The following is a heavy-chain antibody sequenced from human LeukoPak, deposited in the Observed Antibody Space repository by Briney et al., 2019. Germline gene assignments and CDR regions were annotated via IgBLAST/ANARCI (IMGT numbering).Heavy chain of an antibody. Sequence: GGSLRLSCAASGFTFSSYGMHWVRQAPGKGLEWVAFIRYDGSNKYYADSVKGRFTISRDNPKNTLYLQMNSLRAEDTAVYYCAREQRRITMIVVAFGAFDIWGQGTMVTVSS. CDR2: IRYDGSNK. J-gene: IGHJ3*02. V-gene: IGHV3-30*02. CDR1: GFTFSSYG. CDR3: AREQRRITMIVVAFGAFDI. D-gene: IGHD3-22*01.